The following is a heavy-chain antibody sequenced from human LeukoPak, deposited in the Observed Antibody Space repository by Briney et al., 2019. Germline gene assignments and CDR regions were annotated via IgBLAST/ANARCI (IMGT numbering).Heavy chain of an antibody. J-gene: IGHJ2*01. CDR2: ITSGSSYI. D-gene: IGHD5-12*01. CDR3: AREVATLDDWYFDL. Sequence: GGSLRLSCAASGFTFSSYNMNWVRQAPGKGLEWVSSITSGSSYIYYADSVKGRFTISRDNSKNTLYLQMNSLRAEDTAVYYCAREVATLDDWYFDLWGRGTLVTVSS. CDR1: GFTFSSYN. V-gene: IGHV3-21*01.